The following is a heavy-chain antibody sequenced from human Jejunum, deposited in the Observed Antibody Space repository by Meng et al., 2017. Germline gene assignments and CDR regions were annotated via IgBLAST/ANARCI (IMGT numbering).Heavy chain of an antibody. CDR2: INTDVSTT. Sequence: VQLVEAGGSLVPTGGALRLSCSASGLSFSSYWMRWVRQAPGKGLVWVSRINTDVSTTNYADSVMGRFTISRDNAKNTLYLQMSSLRAEDTAVYYCARGYSYVWGQGTLVTVSS. CDR3: ARGYSYV. D-gene: IGHD5-18*01. CDR1: GLSFSSYW. J-gene: IGHJ4*02. V-gene: IGHV3-74*01.